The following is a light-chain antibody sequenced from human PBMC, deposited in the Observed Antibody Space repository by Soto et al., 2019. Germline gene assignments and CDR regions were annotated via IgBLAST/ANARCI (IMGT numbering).Light chain of an antibody. Sequence: EIVMTQSPATLSVSPGERATLSCRALQSISTFLAWYQQKPGQVPRLLIYDASNRATGIPARFSGSGSGTDFTLTISSLEPEVFAVYYCQQCANWPPKWTFGQGTKVDIK. CDR2: DAS. CDR3: QQCANWPPKWT. J-gene: IGKJ1*01. V-gene: IGKV3-11*01. CDR1: QSISTF.